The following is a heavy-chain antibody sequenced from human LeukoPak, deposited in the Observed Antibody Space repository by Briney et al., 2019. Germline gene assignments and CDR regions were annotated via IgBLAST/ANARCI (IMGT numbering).Heavy chain of an antibody. CDR1: GYTFTGYY. J-gene: IGHJ4*02. Sequence: SCKASGYTFTGYYMHWVRQAPGKGLEWVSPISSSSSYIYYADSVKGRFTISRDNAKNSLYLQMNSLRAEDTAVYYCARRSGSLDYWGQGTLVTVSS. V-gene: IGHV3-21*01. D-gene: IGHD1-26*01. CDR2: ISSSSSYI. CDR3: ARRSGSLDY.